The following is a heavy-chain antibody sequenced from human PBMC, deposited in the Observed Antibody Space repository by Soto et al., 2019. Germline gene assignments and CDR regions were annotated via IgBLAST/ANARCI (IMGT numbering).Heavy chain of an antibody. J-gene: IGHJ4*02. CDR2: IYYSGST. CDR3: ALAAADVDY. Sequence: PSETLSLTCTVSGGSISSYYWSWIRQPPGKGLEWIGSIYYSGSTYYNPSLKSRVTISVDTSKNQFSLKLSSVTAADTAVYYCALAAADVDYWGQGTLVTVSS. V-gene: IGHV4-59*05. D-gene: IGHD6-13*01. CDR1: GGSISSYY.